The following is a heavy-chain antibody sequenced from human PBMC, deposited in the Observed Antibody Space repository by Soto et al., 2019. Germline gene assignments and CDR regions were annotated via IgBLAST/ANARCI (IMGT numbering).Heavy chain of an antibody. CDR1: GFTFSNAW. CDR2: IKSKTDGGTT. D-gene: IGHD3-22*01. J-gene: IGHJ4*02. Sequence: EVQLVESGGGLVKPGGSLRLSCAASGFTFSNAWMSWVRQAPGKGLEWVGRIKSKTDGGTTDYAAPLKGRFTISRDDSTNTLYRQMNSLKPEDTAVYYCTTRSYYDSSGPPVDYWGQGTLVTVSS. CDR3: TTRSYYDSSGPPVDY. V-gene: IGHV3-15*01.